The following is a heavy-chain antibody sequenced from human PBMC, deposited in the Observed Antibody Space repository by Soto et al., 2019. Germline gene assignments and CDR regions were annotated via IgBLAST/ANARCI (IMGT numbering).Heavy chain of an antibody. J-gene: IGHJ6*02. CDR3: TRRLNLEYGMDV. Sequence: GESLKISCKGSGDSFTSYWIGWVRHMPGRGLEWMGIIYPGDSDTRYSPSFQGQVTISADKSISTAYLQWRSLKASDTAMYYCTRRLNLEYGMDVWGQGTTVTVSS. V-gene: IGHV5-51*01. CDR1: GDSFTSYW. CDR2: IYPGDSDT.